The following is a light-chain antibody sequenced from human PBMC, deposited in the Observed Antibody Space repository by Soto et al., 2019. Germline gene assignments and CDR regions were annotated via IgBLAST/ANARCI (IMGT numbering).Light chain of an antibody. Sequence: DIQMTQSPSSLSASVGDRVTITCRASQGISTYLVWYQQKPGTVPKLLIFAASTLHSGVPSRFSGSGSGTDFTLTIASLQPKDVPPYYCQTYNGAPWTFGQGTRGEIK. CDR2: AAS. CDR1: QGISTY. V-gene: IGKV1-27*01. J-gene: IGKJ1*01. CDR3: QTYNGAPWT.